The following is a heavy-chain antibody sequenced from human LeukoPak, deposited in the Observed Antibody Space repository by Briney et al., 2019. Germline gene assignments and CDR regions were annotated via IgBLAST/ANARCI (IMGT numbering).Heavy chain of an antibody. CDR3: ARETGYCSGGSCSAGFDY. CDR1: GGSISSGGYS. Sequence: SETLSLTCAVSGGSISSGGYSWSWIRQPPGKGLEWIGYIYHSGSTYYNPSLKSRVTISVDRSKNQFSLKLSSVTAADTAVYYCARETGYCSGGSCSAGFDYWGQGTLVTVSS. D-gene: IGHD2-15*01. V-gene: IGHV4-30-2*01. CDR2: IYHSGST. J-gene: IGHJ4*02.